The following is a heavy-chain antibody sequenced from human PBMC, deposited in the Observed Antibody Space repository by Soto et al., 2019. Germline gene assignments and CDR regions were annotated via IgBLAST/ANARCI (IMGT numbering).Heavy chain of an antibody. J-gene: IGHJ6*02. CDR2: IVVGSGNT. D-gene: IGHD1-1*01. Sequence: SVKVSCKASGFTFTSSAVQWVRQARGQRLEWIGWIVVGSGNTNYAQKFQERVTITRDMSTSTAYMELSSLRSEDTAVYYCAADAGNVSARGYYGMDVWGQGTTVTVSS. CDR1: GFTFTSSA. V-gene: IGHV1-58*01. CDR3: AADAGNVSARGYYGMDV.